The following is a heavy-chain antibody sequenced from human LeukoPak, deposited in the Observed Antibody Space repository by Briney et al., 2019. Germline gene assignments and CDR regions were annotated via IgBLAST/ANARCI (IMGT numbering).Heavy chain of an antibody. Sequence: ASVKVSCKASGYTFTSNYIHWVRQAPGQGLEWMGMIYPRDGSTSYAQKFQGRVTITADESTSTAYMELSSLRSEDTAVYYCASSDDYGDYGVDWFDPWGQGTLVTVSS. J-gene: IGHJ5*02. V-gene: IGHV1-46*01. CDR1: GYTFTSNY. CDR2: IYPRDGST. CDR3: ASSDDYGDYGVDWFDP. D-gene: IGHD4-17*01.